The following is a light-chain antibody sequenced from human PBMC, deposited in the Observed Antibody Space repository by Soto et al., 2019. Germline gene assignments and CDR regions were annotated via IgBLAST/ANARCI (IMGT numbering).Light chain of an antibody. J-gene: IGLJ1*01. CDR2: GNS. Sequence: QSVLTQPPSVSGAPGQSVTISCTGSSSNIGAGYDVHWYQQLPGTAPKLLIYGNSNRPSGVPDRFSGSKSGTSAPLAITGLQAEDEADYYCQSYDSSLSGSYVFGTGTKVTVL. CDR1: SSNIGAGYD. CDR3: QSYDSSLSGSYV. V-gene: IGLV1-40*01.